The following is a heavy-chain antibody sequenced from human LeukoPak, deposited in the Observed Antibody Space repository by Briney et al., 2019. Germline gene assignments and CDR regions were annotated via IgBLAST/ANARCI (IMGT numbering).Heavy chain of an antibody. CDR3: ARPREQWLGNDAFDI. CDR2: IYYSGST. V-gene: IGHV4-59*08. J-gene: IGHJ3*02. CDR1: RGSLSNYY. Sequence: SETLSFTCTVSRGSLSNYYRSWIRQPPGKGLAWIGYIYYSGSTNYNPSLESRVTISVDTSKNQFSLRLSSVTAADSAVYYCARPREQWLGNDAFDIWGQGTMVTVSS. D-gene: IGHD6-19*01.